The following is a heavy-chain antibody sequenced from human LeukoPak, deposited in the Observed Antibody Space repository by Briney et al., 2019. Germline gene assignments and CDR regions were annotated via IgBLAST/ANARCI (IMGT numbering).Heavy chain of an antibody. J-gene: IGHJ4*02. V-gene: IGHV4-59*01. CDR3: AGVFSGRRPFEL. CDR2: IYYRGAT. D-gene: IGHD3-10*01. CDR1: GGSINDYY. Sequence: SETLSLTCTVSGGSINDYYWNWLRQPPGKGLGWIGFIYYRGATNNNPSLKSRVTTSIDTSKKQFSLKLSSVTAADTAVYYCAGVFSGRRPFELWGQGTLVTVSS.